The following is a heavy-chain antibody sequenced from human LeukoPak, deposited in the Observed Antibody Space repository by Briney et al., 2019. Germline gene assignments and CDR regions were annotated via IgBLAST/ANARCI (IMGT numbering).Heavy chain of an antibody. V-gene: IGHV4-59*01. CDR2: IYYSGST. Sequence: KSSETLSLTCTVSGGSISSYYWSWIRQPPGKGLEWIGYIYYSGSTNYNPSLKSRVTISVDTSKNQFSLKLSSVTAADTAVYYCARAGGLAARANWFDPWGQGTLVTVSS. CDR3: ARAGGLAARANWFDP. D-gene: IGHD6-6*01. J-gene: IGHJ5*02. CDR1: GGSISSYY.